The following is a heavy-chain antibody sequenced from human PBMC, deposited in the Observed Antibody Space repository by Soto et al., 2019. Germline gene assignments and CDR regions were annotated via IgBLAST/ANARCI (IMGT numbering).Heavy chain of an antibody. CDR3: VKIRKNYRAEYFQD. CDR1: GFDFSDYY. V-gene: IGHV3-11*01. D-gene: IGHD1-7*01. Sequence: VGSLRLSCAVSGFDFSDYYVSWIRQAPGKGLEWLSYISGSGATIYYADSVKGRFTISRDNVDDSLSLHMNNLRGDDTAIYYCVKIRKNYRAEYFQDWGQGTLVTVSS. CDR2: ISGSGATI. J-gene: IGHJ1*01.